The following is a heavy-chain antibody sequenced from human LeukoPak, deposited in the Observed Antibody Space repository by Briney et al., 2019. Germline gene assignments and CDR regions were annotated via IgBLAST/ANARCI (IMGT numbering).Heavy chain of an antibody. CDR1: GGSITNYY. CDR3: AIMGYSSSHFDY. Sequence: SETLSLTCTVSGGSITNYYWTWIRQPPGKGLEWVGSIYYSGSTYYNPSLKGRVTISVDTSKNQFSLKLSSVTAADTAVYYCAIMGYSSSHFDYWGQGTLVTVSS. J-gene: IGHJ4*02. CDR2: IYYSGST. D-gene: IGHD6-13*01. V-gene: IGHV4-59*12.